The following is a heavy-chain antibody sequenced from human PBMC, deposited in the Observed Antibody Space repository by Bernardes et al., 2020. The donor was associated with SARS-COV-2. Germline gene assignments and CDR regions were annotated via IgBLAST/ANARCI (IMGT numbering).Heavy chain of an antibody. CDR2: ISAYNGNT. Sequence: ASVKVSCKASGYTFTSYGISWVRQAPGQGLEWMGWISAYNGNTNYAQKLQGRVTMTTDTSTSTAYMELRSLRSDDTAVYYCARDDLGGLASLLYYYYGMDVWGQGTTVTVSS. D-gene: IGHD1-26*01. V-gene: IGHV1-18*01. CDR1: GYTFTSYG. CDR3: ARDDLGGLASLLYYYYGMDV. J-gene: IGHJ6*02.